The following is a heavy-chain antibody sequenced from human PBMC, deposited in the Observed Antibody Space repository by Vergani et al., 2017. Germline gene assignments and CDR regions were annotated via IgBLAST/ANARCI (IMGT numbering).Heavy chain of an antibody. CDR3: ARRDYGDYMCDY. D-gene: IGHD4-17*01. V-gene: IGHV3-7*01. CDR2: IKQDGSEK. Sequence: EVQLVESGGGLVQPGGSLRLSCAASGFTFSSYCMSWVRQAPGKGLEWVANIKQDGSEKYYGDSVKGRFTISRDKSKNSLYLQMNSLRAEDTAVYYCARRDYGDYMCDYWGQGTLVTVSS. CDR1: GFTFSSYC. J-gene: IGHJ4*02.